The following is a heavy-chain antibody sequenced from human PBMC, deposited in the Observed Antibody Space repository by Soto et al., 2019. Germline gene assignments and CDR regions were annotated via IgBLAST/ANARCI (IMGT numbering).Heavy chain of an antibody. CDR3: VKAWYNDVWGYYFDY. Sequence: EVQLVESGGGLVQPGGSLRLSCAASGFTFSSYWMTWVRQAPGKGLEWVANIKEDGSGKYYVDSVKGRFTISRDNTKNSLYLQLNSLRAEDTATYYCVKAWYNDVWGYYFDYWGQGTLFTVSS. CDR2: IKEDGSGK. J-gene: IGHJ4*02. CDR1: GFTFSSYW. V-gene: IGHV3-7*01. D-gene: IGHD3-10*02.